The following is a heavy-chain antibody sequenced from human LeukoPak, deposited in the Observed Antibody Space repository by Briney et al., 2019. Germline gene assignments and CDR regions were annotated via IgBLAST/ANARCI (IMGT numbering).Heavy chain of an antibody. CDR1: GGSISSYY. Sequence: SETLSLTCTVSGGSISSYYWSWIRQPPGKGLEWTGYIYYSGSTNYNPSLKSRVTISVDTSKNQFSLKLSSVTAADTAVYYCARARFGELWGAFDIWGQGTMVTVSS. D-gene: IGHD3-10*01. CDR2: IYYSGST. J-gene: IGHJ3*02. V-gene: IGHV4-59*01. CDR3: ARARFGELWGAFDI.